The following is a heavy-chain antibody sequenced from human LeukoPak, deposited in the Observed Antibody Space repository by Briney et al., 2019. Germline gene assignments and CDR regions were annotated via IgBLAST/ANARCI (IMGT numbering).Heavy chain of an antibody. CDR3: AKGYVSSGSYYTSFDY. CDR2: ISYDGSNK. D-gene: IGHD3-10*01. V-gene: IGHV3-30*18. Sequence: PGRSLRLSCAASGFTFSSHGMHWVRRAPGKGLEWVAVISYDGSNKYYADSVKGRFTISRDNSKNTLYLQMNSLRAEDTAVYYCAKGYVSSGSYYTSFDYWGQGTLVTVSS. CDR1: GFTFSSHG. J-gene: IGHJ4*02.